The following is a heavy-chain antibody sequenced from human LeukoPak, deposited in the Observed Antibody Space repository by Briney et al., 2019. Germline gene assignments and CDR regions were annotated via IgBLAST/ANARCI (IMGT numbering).Heavy chain of an antibody. D-gene: IGHD6-6*01. CDR2: IIPIFGTA. CDR3: ASTRGIAARRGFDY. Sequence: ASVKVSCKASGGTFSSYAISWVRQAPGQGLEWMGGIIPIFGTANYAQKFQGRVTITTDESTSTAYMELSSLRSEDTAVYYCASTRGIAARRGFDYWGQGTLVTVSS. CDR1: GGTFSSYA. V-gene: IGHV1-69*05. J-gene: IGHJ4*02.